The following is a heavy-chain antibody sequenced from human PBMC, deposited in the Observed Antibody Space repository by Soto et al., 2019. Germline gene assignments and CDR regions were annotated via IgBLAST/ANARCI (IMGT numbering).Heavy chain of an antibody. Sequence: SVKVSCKASGGTFSSYAISWVRQAPGQGLEWMGGIIPIFGTANYAQKFQGRVTITADESTSTAYMELSSLRFEDTAVYYCARYSSSSYYYYYYGMDVWGQGNTVTVS. CDR1: GGTFSSYA. J-gene: IGHJ6*02. CDR3: ARYSSSSYYYYYYGMDV. D-gene: IGHD6-6*01. CDR2: IIPIFGTA. V-gene: IGHV1-69*13.